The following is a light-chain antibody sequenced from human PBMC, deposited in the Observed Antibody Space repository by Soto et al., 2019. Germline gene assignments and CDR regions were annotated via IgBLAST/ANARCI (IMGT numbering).Light chain of an antibody. V-gene: IGKV1-39*01. CDR2: AAS. CDR1: QSISSY. CDR3: QESYSIPWA. Sequence: DIQVTQSPSSLSASVGDRVTITCRASQSISSYLNWYQQKPGKAPKLLIYAASSLQSGVPSRFSGSGSGTDFSLTISILQPKDFGSNYCQESYSIPWAFGQETKVEI. J-gene: IGKJ1*01.